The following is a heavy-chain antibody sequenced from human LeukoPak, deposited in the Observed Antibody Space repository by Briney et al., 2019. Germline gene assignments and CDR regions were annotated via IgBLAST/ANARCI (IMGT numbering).Heavy chain of an antibody. Sequence: GGSLRLSCAASGFTFSSYWMSWVRQAPGKGLEWVANIKQDGSEKYYVDSVKGRFTISRDNAKNSLYLQMNSLRAEDTAVYYCARPLAAAGTYYFDYWGQGTLVTVSS. CDR3: ARPLAAAGTYYFDY. D-gene: IGHD6-13*01. CDR2: IKQDGSEK. V-gene: IGHV3-7*03. CDR1: GFTFSSYW. J-gene: IGHJ4*02.